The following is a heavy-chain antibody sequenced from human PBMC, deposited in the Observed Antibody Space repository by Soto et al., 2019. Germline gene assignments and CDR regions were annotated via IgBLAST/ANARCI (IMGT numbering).Heavy chain of an antibody. D-gene: IGHD2-21*01. J-gene: IGHJ6*02. CDR3: VRDLSDCGGDCYFSGMDV. CDR1: GFTFSSYA. V-gene: IGHV3-30-3*01. CDR2: ISYDGSNK. Sequence: QVQLVESGGGVVQPGRSLRLSCAASGFTFSSYAMHWVRQAPGKGLEWVALISYDGSNKYYADSVKGRFTISRDNSKNTLYLQMNSLRAEDTAVYYCVRDLSDCGGDCYFSGMDVWGQGTTVTVSS.